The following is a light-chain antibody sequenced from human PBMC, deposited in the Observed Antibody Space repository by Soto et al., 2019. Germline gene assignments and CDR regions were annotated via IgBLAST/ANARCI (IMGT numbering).Light chain of an antibody. CDR3: QQYNNWPPIT. Sequence: EVLMSQSPATLSVSPGERVTLSCGSSQSVRSNLAWYQQKPGQSPRLLIYGASTRAPGIPARFSGSGSGTEFTLTISSLQSEDFAVYYCQQYNNWPPITFGQGTRLEIK. V-gene: IGKV3-15*01. CDR1: QSVRSN. CDR2: GAS. J-gene: IGKJ5*01.